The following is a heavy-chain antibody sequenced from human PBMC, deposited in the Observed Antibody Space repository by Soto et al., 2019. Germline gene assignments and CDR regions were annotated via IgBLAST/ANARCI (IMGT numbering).Heavy chain of an antibody. J-gene: IGHJ4*02. Sequence: PGESLKISCKGSGYSFTNYWIGWVRQMSGKGLEGMGSIYPGDSDTRYSPSFRGQVTISADTSISTAYLQWSSLKASDSAMFYCARLFRGGTSPAYYFDSWGQGALVTVSS. CDR3: ARLFRGGTSPAYYFDS. CDR1: GYSFTNYW. CDR2: IYPGDSDT. V-gene: IGHV5-51*01. D-gene: IGHD3-10*01.